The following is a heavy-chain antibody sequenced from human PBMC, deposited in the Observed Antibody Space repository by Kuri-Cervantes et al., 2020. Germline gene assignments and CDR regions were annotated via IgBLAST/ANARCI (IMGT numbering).Heavy chain of an antibody. CDR1: GGTFSSYA. CDR2: IIPIFGTA. D-gene: IGHD1-1*01. CDR3: ARQTGTGWAFDY. J-gene: IGHJ4*02. Sequence: SVKVSCKASGGTFSSYAISWVRQAPGQGLGWMGGIIPIFGTANYAQKFQGRVTITANESTRTAYMELSSLRSEDTAVYYWARQTGTGWAFDYWGQGTLVTVSS. V-gene: IGHV1-69*13.